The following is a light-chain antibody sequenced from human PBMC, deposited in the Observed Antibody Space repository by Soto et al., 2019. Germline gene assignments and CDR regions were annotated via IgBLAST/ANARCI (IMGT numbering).Light chain of an antibody. Sequence: DIQMTQSPSTLSASVGDRVTITCRASQSIRSWLAWYQQKPGKAPQLLIYDASNLESGVTSRFSGSGSGTEFTLTISSLQPDDFATYYCQQYDSFSKTFGRGTKVEVK. CDR2: DAS. J-gene: IGKJ1*01. CDR3: QQYDSFSKT. V-gene: IGKV1-5*01. CDR1: QSIRSW.